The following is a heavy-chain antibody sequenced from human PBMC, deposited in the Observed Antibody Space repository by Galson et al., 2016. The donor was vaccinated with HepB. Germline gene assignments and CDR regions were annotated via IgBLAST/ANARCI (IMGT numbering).Heavy chain of an antibody. D-gene: IGHD3-22*01. V-gene: IGHV3-30*03. CDR2: ISDDGSQK. CDR3: ARGYYYDGSAYYKYEGSKDYFEY. J-gene: IGHJ4*02. CDR1: GLTFRGYG. Sequence: SLRLSCAASGLTFRGYGMHWVRQAPGKGLEWVAIISDDGSQKYYADSVKGRFTISRDNPKNTVSLQMNSLRPEDMGVYYCARGYYYDGSAYYKYEGSKDYFEYWGQGTLVTVSS.